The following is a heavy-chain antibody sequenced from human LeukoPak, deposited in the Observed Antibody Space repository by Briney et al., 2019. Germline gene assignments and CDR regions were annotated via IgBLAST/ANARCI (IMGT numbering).Heavy chain of an antibody. CDR3: ARPYSSSDLNWFDP. Sequence: GASVKVSCKASGGTFSSYAISWVRQAPGQGLEWMGRIIPILGIANYAQKFQGRVTITADKSTSTAYMELSSLRSEDTAVYYCARPYSSSDLNWFDPWGQGTLVTVSS. CDR1: GGTFSSYA. D-gene: IGHD6-13*01. CDR2: IIPILGIA. J-gene: IGHJ5*02. V-gene: IGHV1-69*04.